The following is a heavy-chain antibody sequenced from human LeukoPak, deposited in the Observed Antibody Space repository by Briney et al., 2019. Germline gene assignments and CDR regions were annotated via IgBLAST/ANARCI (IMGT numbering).Heavy chain of an antibody. D-gene: IGHD3-22*01. V-gene: IGHV4-30-4*01. CDR3: ARGYYYDTSGKRSFDY. CDR2: IYYSGST. CDR1: GGSISSGDYY. J-gene: IGHJ4*02. Sequence: PSETLSLTCTVSGGSISSGDYYWSWIRQPPGKGLEWIGYIYYSGSTYYNPSLKSRVTISVDTSNNHFSLKLSSVTAADTAVYYCARGYYYDTSGKRSFDYWGLGTLVTVSS.